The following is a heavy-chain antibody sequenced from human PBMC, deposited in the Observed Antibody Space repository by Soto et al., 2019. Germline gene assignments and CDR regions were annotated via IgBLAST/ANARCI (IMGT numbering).Heavy chain of an antibody. D-gene: IGHD4-4*01. V-gene: IGHV1-2*02. CDR2: INPNSGGT. J-gene: IGHJ4*02. CDR3: ARDRVYSNYSSPDPFDY. CDR1: GYTFTGYY. Sequence: GASVKVSCKASGYTFTGYYMHWVRQAPGQGLEWMGWINPNSGGTNYAQKFQGRVTMTRDTSISTAYMELSRLRSDDTAVYYCARDRVYSNYSSPDPFDYWGQGTLVTVSS.